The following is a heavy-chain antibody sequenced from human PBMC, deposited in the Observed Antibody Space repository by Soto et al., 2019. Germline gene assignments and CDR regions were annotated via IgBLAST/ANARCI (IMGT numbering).Heavy chain of an antibody. J-gene: IGHJ4*02. V-gene: IGHV3-23*01. D-gene: IGHD3-16*01. CDR3: AQGPILGEWPPRGFDF. Sequence: EVRLLESGGDLVQPGGSLRLSCAASGFTFSKYALNWVRQAPWKGLAWVSLISATGGSTYYADSVQGRFTISRDNSKSTLYLQMKSLRAENTAVYYCAQGPILGEWPPRGFDFLGQGTLVTVS. CDR2: ISATGGST. CDR1: GFTFSKYA.